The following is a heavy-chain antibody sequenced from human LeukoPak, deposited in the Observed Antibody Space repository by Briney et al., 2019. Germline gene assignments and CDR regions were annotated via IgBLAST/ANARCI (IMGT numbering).Heavy chain of an antibody. CDR2: INSDGSST. Sequence: GGSLRLSCAASGFTFSSYWMHWVRQAPGKGLVWVSRINSDGSSTSYADSVKRRFTISRDNAKTTLYLQMNSLSAEDTAVYYCARETEEGGYYYYYGMDVWGQGTTVTVSS. D-gene: IGHD3-16*01. CDR3: ARETEEGGYYYYYGMDV. CDR1: GFTFSSYW. J-gene: IGHJ6*02. V-gene: IGHV3-74*01.